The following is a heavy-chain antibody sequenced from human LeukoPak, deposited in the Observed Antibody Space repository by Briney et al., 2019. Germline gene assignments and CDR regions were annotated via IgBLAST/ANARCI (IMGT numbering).Heavy chain of an antibody. J-gene: IGHJ4*02. CDR1: GFTFGDYA. V-gene: IGHV3-49*03. Sequence: GGSLRLSCTASGFTFGDYAMSWFRQAPGKGLEWVGFIRSKAYGGTTEYAASVKGRFTMSRDDSKNSLYLQMNSLKTEDTAVYYCARVEDSYGYTYFDYWGQGTLVTVSS. CDR3: ARVEDSYGYTYFDY. D-gene: IGHD5-18*01. CDR2: IRSKAYGGTT.